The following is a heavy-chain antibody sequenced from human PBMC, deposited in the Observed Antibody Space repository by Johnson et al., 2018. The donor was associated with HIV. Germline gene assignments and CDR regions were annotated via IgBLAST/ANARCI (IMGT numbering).Heavy chain of an antibody. Sequence: QVQLVESGGGVVQPGRSLRLSCAASGFTFSSYAMHWVRQAPGKGLEWVAVISYDGSNKYYADSVKGRLTISRDNSKNTLYLQMNSLRAEDTDVYDCARVRLDSSGSGVTGRDAFDIWGQGTMVTVSS. V-gene: IGHV3-30-3*01. D-gene: IGHD3-22*01. CDR1: GFTFSSYA. CDR2: ISYDGSNK. CDR3: ARVRLDSSGSGVTGRDAFDI. J-gene: IGHJ3*02.